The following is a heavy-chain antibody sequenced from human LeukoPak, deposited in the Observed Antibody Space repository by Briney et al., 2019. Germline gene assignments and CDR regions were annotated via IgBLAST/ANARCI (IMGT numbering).Heavy chain of an antibody. CDR2: IGYDGTTK. D-gene: IGHD2-2*01. CDR1: GFTFSSYD. CDR3: ARVWSPYCSTTSCDRPFDY. V-gene: IGHV3-30*02. J-gene: IGHJ4*02. Sequence: GGSLRLSCAASGFTFSSYDLHWVRQAPGKGLEWGAFIGYDGTTKYYTDSVTEPFTLSRDNSKNTLSLQMNSLSLEDTAVYYCARVWSPYCSTTSCDRPFDYWGQGTLVTVSS.